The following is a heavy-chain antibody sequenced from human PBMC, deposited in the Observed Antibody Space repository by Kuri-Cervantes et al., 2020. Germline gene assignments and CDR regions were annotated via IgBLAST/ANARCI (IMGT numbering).Heavy chain of an antibody. CDR1: GFTVSSNY. J-gene: IGHJ6*02. D-gene: IGHD2-15*01. Sequence: GESLKISCAASGFTVSSNYMSWVRQAPGKGLEWVSRINSDGSSTSYADSVKGRFTISRDNAKNTLYLQMNSLRAEDTAVYYCARGEVARDLYYYYGMDVWGQGTTVTVSS. CDR2: INSDGSST. V-gene: IGHV3-74*01. CDR3: ARGEVARDLYYYYGMDV.